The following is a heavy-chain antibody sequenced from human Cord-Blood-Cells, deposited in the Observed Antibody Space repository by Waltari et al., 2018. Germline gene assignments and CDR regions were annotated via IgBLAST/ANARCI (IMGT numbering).Heavy chain of an antibody. CDR2: INPNSGGT. CDR3: AREGGRITMVRGVIIHY. CDR1: GYTFTGYY. V-gene: IGHV1-2*02. J-gene: IGHJ4*02. Sequence: QVQLVQSGAEVKKPGASVKVSCKASGYTFTGYYIPWVRQAPGQGLEWKGWINPNSGGTNYAQKFQGRVTMTRDTSISTAYMELSRLRSDDTAVYYCAREGGRITMVRGVIIHYWGQGTLVTVSS. D-gene: IGHD3-10*01.